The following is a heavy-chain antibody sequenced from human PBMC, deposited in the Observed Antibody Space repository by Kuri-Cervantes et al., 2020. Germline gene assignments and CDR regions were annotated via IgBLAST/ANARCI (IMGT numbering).Heavy chain of an antibody. D-gene: IGHD1-26*01. CDR3: AKGVGDLNYGMDV. CDR1: GFTFSSYA. V-gene: IGHV3-30-3*01. J-gene: IGHJ6*02. Sequence: GGSLRPSCAASGFTFSSYAMHWVRQAPGKGLEWVAVISYDGSNKYYADSVKGRFTISRDNSKNTLYLQMNSLRAEDTALYYCAKGVGDLNYGMDVWGQGTTVTISS. CDR2: ISYDGSNK.